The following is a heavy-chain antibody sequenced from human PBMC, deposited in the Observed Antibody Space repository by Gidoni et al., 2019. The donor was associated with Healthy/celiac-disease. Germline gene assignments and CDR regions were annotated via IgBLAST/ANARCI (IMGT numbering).Heavy chain of an antibody. J-gene: IGHJ5*02. D-gene: IGHD6-13*01. V-gene: IGHV3-23*01. CDR1: GVTFSSYA. Sequence: EVQLLESGGGLVQPGGSLRLSCAASGVTFSSYAMSWVRQAPGKGLEWVSAISGSGCSTYYADSVKGRFTISRDNSKNTLYLQMNSLRAEDTAVYYCAKDLRQPLPYNWFDPWGQGTLVTVSS. CDR3: AKDLRQPLPYNWFDP. CDR2: ISGSGCST.